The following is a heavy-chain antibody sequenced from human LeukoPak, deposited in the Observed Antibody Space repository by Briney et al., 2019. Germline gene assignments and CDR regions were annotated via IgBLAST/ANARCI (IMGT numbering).Heavy chain of an antibody. V-gene: IGHV4-39*07. J-gene: IGHJ3*02. CDR1: GGSISSSSDY. Sequence: SETQSLTCTVSGGSISSSSDYWGWIRQPSGKGLEWIGSIHYSGSTNYNPSLKSRVTISVDTSKNQFSLKLSSVTAADTAVYYCARTVIYYDSSGYYQSVRAFDIWGQGTVVTVSS. CDR3: ARTVIYYDSSGYYQSVRAFDI. CDR2: IHYSGST. D-gene: IGHD3-22*01.